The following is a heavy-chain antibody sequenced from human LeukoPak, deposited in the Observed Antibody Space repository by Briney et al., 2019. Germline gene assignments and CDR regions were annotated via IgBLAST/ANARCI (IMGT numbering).Heavy chain of an antibody. CDR2: IYYSGST. D-gene: IGHD3-16*01. Sequence: SETLSLTXTVSGGSISSYYWSWIRQPPGKGLEWTGYIYYSGSTNYNPSLKSRVTISVDTSKNQFSLKLSSVTAADTAVYYCARDPSGEWDRFDPWGQGTLVTVSS. V-gene: IGHV4-59*01. CDR1: GGSISSYY. CDR3: ARDPSGEWDRFDP. J-gene: IGHJ5*02.